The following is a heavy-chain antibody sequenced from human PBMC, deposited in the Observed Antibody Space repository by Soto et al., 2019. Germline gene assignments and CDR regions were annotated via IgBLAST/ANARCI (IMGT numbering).Heavy chain of an antibody. V-gene: IGHV1-18*01. D-gene: IGHD3-3*01. CDR3: ARDRITIFGEQADAFDL. J-gene: IGHJ3*01. Sequence: ASVKVSRKASGYTFTSYGISWVRQAPGQGLEWMGWISAYNGNTNFAQKLQDRVTMTTDTSTSTAYMELRSLRSDDTAVYYCARDRITIFGEQADAFDLWGQGTMVTVSS. CDR2: ISAYNGNT. CDR1: GYTFTSYG.